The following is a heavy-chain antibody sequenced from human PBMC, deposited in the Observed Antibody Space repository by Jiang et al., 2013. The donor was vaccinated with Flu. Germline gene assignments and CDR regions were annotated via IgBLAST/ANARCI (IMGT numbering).Heavy chain of an antibody. D-gene: IGHD3-10*01. CDR1: GVSITSGDYY. Sequence: GSGLVKPSQTLSLTCTVSGVSITSGDYYWSWIRQAPGKGLEWVGYIYYSGITYYNPSLKSRLTISIDTSKNQFSLNLSSVTAADTAVYYCARIGDNHYGSGTYYNYFDRWGRGTRVTVSS. CDR2: IYYSGIT. CDR3: ARIGDNHYGSGTYYNYFDR. J-gene: IGHJ4*02. V-gene: IGHV4-30-4*01.